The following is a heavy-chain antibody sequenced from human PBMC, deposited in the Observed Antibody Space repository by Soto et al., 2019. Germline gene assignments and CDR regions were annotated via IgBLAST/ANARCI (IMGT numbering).Heavy chain of an antibody. CDR1: GGSISSGGYH. CDR2: IYYSGST. Sequence: PSETLSLTCTVSGGSISSGGYHWSWIRQHPGKGLEWIGYIYYSGSTYYNPSLKSRVTISVDTSKNQFSLKLSSVTAADTAVYYCASSGDYYDSSGLFYGMDVWGQGTTVTVSS. CDR3: ASSGDYYDSSGLFYGMDV. V-gene: IGHV4-31*03. J-gene: IGHJ6*02. D-gene: IGHD3-22*01.